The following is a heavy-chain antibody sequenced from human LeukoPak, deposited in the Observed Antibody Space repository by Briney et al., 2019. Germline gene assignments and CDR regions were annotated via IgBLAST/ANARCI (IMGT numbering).Heavy chain of an antibody. V-gene: IGHV3-30-3*01. Sequence: GGSLRLSCAASGFTFSSYAMHWVRQAPGKGLEWVAVISYDGSNKYYADSVKGRFTISRDNSQNTLYLQMNSLRAEDTAVYYCAKDWAGSDRRYYFDNWGQGTLVTVSS. J-gene: IGHJ4*02. D-gene: IGHD3-22*01. CDR3: AKDWAGSDRRYYFDN. CDR2: ISYDGSNK. CDR1: GFTFSSYA.